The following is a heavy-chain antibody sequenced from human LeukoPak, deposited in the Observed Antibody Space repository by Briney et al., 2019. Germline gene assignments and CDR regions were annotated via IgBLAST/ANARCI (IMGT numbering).Heavy chain of an antibody. CDR3: GREGATVVTQIDS. CDR1: GFTFSRHW. CDR2: IKQDGSEK. Sequence: GGSLRLSCVASGFTFSRHWMSWVRQAPGKGLEWVANIKQDGSEKYYVDSVKGRFTISRDNTKNTLYLHMDSLRAEDTAVYFCGREGATVVTQIDSWGQGTLVTVSS. D-gene: IGHD4-23*01. V-gene: IGHV3-7*01. J-gene: IGHJ4*02.